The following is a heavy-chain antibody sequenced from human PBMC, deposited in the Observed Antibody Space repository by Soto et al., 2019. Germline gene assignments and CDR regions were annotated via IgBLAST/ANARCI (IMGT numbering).Heavy chain of an antibody. Sequence: QVQLGQSGAEVKKPGASVKVSCKASGYTFTTYDISWVRQAPGQGLEWMGRISTYNGNTNYPQSLQGRLTMTTDTSTPTAYMGVRCLRSDDTAVYYCARDPYHVLMVNAPNLYGMDVWGQGTTVTVAS. CDR1: GYTFTTYD. J-gene: IGHJ6*02. D-gene: IGHD2-8*01. CDR2: ISTYNGNT. V-gene: IGHV1-18*01. CDR3: ARDPYHVLMVNAPNLYGMDV.